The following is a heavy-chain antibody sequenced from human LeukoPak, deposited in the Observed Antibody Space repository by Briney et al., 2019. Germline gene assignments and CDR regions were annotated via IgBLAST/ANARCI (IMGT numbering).Heavy chain of an antibody. J-gene: IGHJ4*02. CDR1: GGSISSSSYY. V-gene: IGHV4-39*01. CDR3: ARPGCSSTSCYAGPYYFDY. D-gene: IGHD2-2*01. Sequence: SETLSLTCTVSGGSISSSSYYWGWLRQPPGKGLEWIGSIYYSGSTYYNPSLKSRVTISVDTSKNQFSLKLSSVTAADTAVYYCARPGCSSTSCYAGPYYFDYWGQGTLVTVSS. CDR2: IYYSGST.